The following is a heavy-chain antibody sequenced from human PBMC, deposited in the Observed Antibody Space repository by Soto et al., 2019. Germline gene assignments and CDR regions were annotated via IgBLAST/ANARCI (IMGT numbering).Heavy chain of an antibody. CDR1: GGSFSGYY. V-gene: IGHV4-34*01. CDR2: INHSGST. D-gene: IGHD3-10*01. Sequence: SETLSLTCAVYGGSFSGYYWSWIRQPPGKGLEWIGEINHSGSTNYNPSLKSRVTISVDTSKNQFSLKLSSVTAADTAVYYCARGGIYGSGSNYYYYYYMDVWGKGTTVTVSS. J-gene: IGHJ6*03. CDR3: ARGGIYGSGSNYYYYYYMDV.